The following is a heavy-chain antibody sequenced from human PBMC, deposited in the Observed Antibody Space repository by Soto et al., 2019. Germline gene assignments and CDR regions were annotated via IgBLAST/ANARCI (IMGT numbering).Heavy chain of an antibody. D-gene: IGHD1-26*01. CDR2: ISWDGGST. CDR3: AKYTAIATLHDAFDI. J-gene: IGHJ3*02. CDR1: GFTFGDYT. Sequence: PGGSLRLSCAASGFTFGDYTMHWGRQAPWKGLEWVAVISWDGGSTYYADSVKGGFTISRDNSKNSLYLQMNSLRTEDTALYYCAKYTAIATLHDAFDIWGQGTMVTVSS. V-gene: IGHV3-43*01.